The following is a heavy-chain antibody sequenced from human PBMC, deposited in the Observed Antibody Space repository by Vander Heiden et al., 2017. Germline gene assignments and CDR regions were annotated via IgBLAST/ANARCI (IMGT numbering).Heavy chain of an antibody. CDR1: GGSISSSSYY. CDR3: ARGYYDSTFDY. V-gene: IGHV4-39*01. D-gene: IGHD3-22*01. J-gene: IGHJ4*02. CDR2: IYYRGST. Sequence: QLQLQESGPGLVKPSETLSLTCTVSGGSISSSSYYLGWIRQPPGKGLEWIGSIYYRGSTYYNPSLKSRVTISVDTSKNQFSLKLSSVTAADTAVYYCARGYYDSTFDYWGQGTLVTVSS.